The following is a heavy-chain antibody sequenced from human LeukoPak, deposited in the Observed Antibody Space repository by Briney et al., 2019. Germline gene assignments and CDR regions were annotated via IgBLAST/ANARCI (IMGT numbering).Heavy chain of an antibody. J-gene: IGHJ4*02. CDR3: AKANSASAATDIDY. CDR2: IYYSGST. CDR1: GGSISSSSYY. D-gene: IGHD6-25*01. Sequence: SETLSLTCTVSGGSISSSSYYWGWIRQPPGKGLEWIGSIYYSGSTYYNPSLKSRVTISVDTSKNQFSLKLSSVTAADTAVYYCAKANSASAATDIDYWGQGTLVTVSS. V-gene: IGHV4-39*07.